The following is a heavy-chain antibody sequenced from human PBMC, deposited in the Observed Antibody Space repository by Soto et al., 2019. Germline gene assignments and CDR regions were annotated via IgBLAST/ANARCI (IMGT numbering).Heavy chain of an antibody. V-gene: IGHV3-48*03. Sequence: GGSLRLSCAASGFTFSSYEMNWVRQAPGKGLEWVSYISSSGSTIYYADAVRGRFTISRDNAKNSLYLQMNSLRAEDTAVYYCAIPTVYDFWSGYPPLGMDVWGQGTTVTVSS. CDR3: AIPTVYDFWSGYPPLGMDV. CDR2: ISSSGSTI. J-gene: IGHJ6*02. D-gene: IGHD3-3*01. CDR1: GFTFSSYE.